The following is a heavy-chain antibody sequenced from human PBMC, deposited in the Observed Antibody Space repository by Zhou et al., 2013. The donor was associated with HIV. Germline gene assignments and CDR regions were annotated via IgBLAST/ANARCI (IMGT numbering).Heavy chain of an antibody. D-gene: IGHD1-26*01. CDR2: VIPFLGTA. Sequence: QVQLVQSGAEVKKPGSSVRVPCKANGGTFSTYAISWVRQTPGHSLEWMGGVIPFLGTATYAQKFRGRLTITTDESSTTAYMDLYSLRSDDTAVYYCATGATTIEDWFDPWGQGTLVTVSS. CDR3: ATGATTIEDWFDP. V-gene: IGHV1-69*05. J-gene: IGHJ5*02. CDR1: GGTFSTYA.